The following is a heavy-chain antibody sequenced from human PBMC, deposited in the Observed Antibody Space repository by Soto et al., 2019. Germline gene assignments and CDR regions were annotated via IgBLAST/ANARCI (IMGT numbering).Heavy chain of an antibody. CDR3: ARDHSYYYDSSGPFDY. D-gene: IGHD3-22*01. CDR2: ISSSSSYI. CDR1: GFTFSSYS. J-gene: IGHJ4*02. V-gene: IGHV3-21*01. Sequence: GSLRLSCAASGFTFSSYSMNWVRQAPGKGLEWVSSISSSSSYIYYADSVKGRFTISRDNAKNSPYLQMNSLRAEDTAVYYCARDHSYYYDSSGPFDYWGQGTLVTVSS.